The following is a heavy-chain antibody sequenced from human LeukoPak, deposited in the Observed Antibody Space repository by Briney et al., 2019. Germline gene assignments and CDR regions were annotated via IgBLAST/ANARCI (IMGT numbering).Heavy chain of an antibody. D-gene: IGHD6-19*01. CDR1: GFTVSSNS. Sequence: GGSLSLSCAASGFTVSSNSMSWVRQAPGKGLEWVSAISGSGGSTYYADSVKGRFTISRDNSKNTLYLQMNSLRAEDTAVYYCAKGDSSGVYYYYGMDVWGQGTTVTVSS. V-gene: IGHV3-23*01. J-gene: IGHJ6*02. CDR3: AKGDSSGVYYYYGMDV. CDR2: ISGSGGST.